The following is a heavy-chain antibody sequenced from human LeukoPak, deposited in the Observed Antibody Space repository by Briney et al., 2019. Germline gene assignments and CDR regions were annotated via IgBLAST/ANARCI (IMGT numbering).Heavy chain of an antibody. J-gene: IGHJ4*02. D-gene: IGHD4-23*01. CDR1: GYSFTSYW. V-gene: IGHV5-51*01. Sequence: GESLKISCKGSGYSFTSYWIGWARQMPGKGLEWMGIIYPGDSDTRYSPPFQGQVTILADTTISIAYLQWSSLKALGTAKYYCARLTGVDGGNRGGRNYFDYWGQGTLVTVSS. CDR2: IYPGDSDT. CDR3: ARLTGVDGGNRGGRNYFDY.